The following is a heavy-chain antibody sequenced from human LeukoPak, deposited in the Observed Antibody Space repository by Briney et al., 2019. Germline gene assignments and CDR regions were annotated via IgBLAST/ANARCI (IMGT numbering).Heavy chain of an antibody. D-gene: IGHD2-15*01. CDR2: ISSSSSYI. V-gene: IGHV3-21*04. CDR3: SRETHTPGLSDNWFDP. Sequence: PGGSLRLSCAASGFTFSSYSMNWVRQAPGKGLEWVSSISSSSSYIYYADSVKGRFTISRDNAKNSLYLQMNSLRAEDSALYYCSRETHTPGLSDNWFDPWGQGTLVTVSS. J-gene: IGHJ5*02. CDR1: GFTFSSYS.